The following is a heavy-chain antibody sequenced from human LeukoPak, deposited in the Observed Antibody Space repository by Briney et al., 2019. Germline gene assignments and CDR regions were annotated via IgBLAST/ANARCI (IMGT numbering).Heavy chain of an antibody. V-gene: IGHV4-34*01. Sequence: PSETLSLTCAVYGGSFSGYYWSWIRQPPGKGLEWLGEINHSGSTNYNSSLKSRATISVDTSKNQCSLKLSSVTAAHTAVYYCARERVGESPLTYYYYGMDVWGQGTTVTVSS. CDR3: ARERVGESPLTYYYYGMDV. D-gene: IGHD3-10*01. J-gene: IGHJ6*02. CDR1: GGSFSGYY. CDR2: INHSGST.